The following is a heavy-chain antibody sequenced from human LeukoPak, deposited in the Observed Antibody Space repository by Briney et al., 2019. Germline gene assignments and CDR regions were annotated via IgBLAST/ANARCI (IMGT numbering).Heavy chain of an antibody. CDR1: GYTFTSYD. CDR2: MNPNSDNT. CDR3: ARGRLLYLGWFDP. D-gene: IGHD3-3*01. V-gene: IGHV1-8*01. J-gene: IGHJ5*02. Sequence: GASVKVSCKASGYTFTSYDINWVRQATGQGLEWMGWMNPNSDNTGYAQKFQGRVTMTRNTSISTAYMELSSLRSEDTAVYYCARGRLLYLGWFDPWGQGTLVTVSS.